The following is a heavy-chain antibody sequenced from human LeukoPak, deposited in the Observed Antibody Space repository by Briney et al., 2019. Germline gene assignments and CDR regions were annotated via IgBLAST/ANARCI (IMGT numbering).Heavy chain of an antibody. V-gene: IGHV4-34*01. CDR3: ARSELKYDFWSGYYRGGYFDY. CDR1: GGSFSGYY. Sequence: PSETLSLTCAVYGGSFSGYYWSWIGQPPGKGLEWIGEINHSGSTNYNPSLKSRVTISVDTSKNQFSLKLSSVTAADTAVYYCARSELKYDFWSGYYRGGYFDYWGQGTLVTVSS. D-gene: IGHD3-3*01. CDR2: INHSGST. J-gene: IGHJ4*02.